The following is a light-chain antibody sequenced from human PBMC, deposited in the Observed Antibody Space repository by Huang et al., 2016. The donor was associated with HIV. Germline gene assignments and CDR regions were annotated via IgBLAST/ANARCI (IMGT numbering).Light chain of an antibody. J-gene: IGKJ5*01. CDR2: DAS. CDR1: QTISHY. Sequence: DIQMTLSPSSLSASVGDRVSITCRASQTISHYLNWYQQRPGKAPKLMIYDASTLQNWVPSRFSGSGSGTDFTLTISSLQSEDFATYFCQQGYSTPITFGQGTRLEI. V-gene: IGKV1-39*01. CDR3: QQGYSTPIT.